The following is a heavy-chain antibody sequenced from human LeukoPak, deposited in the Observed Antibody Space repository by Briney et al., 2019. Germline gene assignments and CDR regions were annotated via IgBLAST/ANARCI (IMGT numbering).Heavy chain of an antibody. J-gene: IGHJ4*02. D-gene: IGHD6-19*01. CDR2: INPNSGGT. CDR3: SAIAVAGTSLFDY. V-gene: IGHV1-2*02. CDR1: GYTFTGYY. Sequence: ASVKVSCKASGYTFTGYYMHWVRQAPGQGLEWMGWINPNSGGTNYAQKFQGRVTMTRDTSISTAYMELSRLRSDDTAVYYCSAIAVAGTSLFDYWGQGTLVTVSS.